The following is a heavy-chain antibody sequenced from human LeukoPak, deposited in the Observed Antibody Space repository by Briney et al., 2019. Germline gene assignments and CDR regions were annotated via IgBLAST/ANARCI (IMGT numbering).Heavy chain of an antibody. CDR1: GFTFSGSA. V-gene: IGHV3-73*01. CDR3: TRLGATPFDY. Sequence: GGSLRLYCAASGFTFSGSAMHWVRQASGKGLEWVGRIRSKANSYATAYAASVKGRFTISRDDSKNTAYLQMNGLKTEDTAVYYCTRLGATPFDYWGQGTLVTVSS. CDR2: IRSKANSYAT. J-gene: IGHJ4*02. D-gene: IGHD1-26*01.